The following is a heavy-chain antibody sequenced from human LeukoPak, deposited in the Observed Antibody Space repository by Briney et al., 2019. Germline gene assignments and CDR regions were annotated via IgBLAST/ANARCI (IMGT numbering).Heavy chain of an antibody. V-gene: IGHV3-23*01. CDR3: AKRGVVIRVILVGFHKEAYYFDS. D-gene: IGHD3-22*01. CDR1: GFTFSSYG. Sequence: GGSLRLSCAASGFTFSSYGMSWVRQAPGKGLEWVAGISGSGGSTNYADSVKGRFTISRVNPKNTLFLQMKSLRAEDTAVYFCAKRGVVIRVILVGFHKEAYYFDSWGQGALVTVSS. J-gene: IGHJ4*02. CDR2: ISGSGGST.